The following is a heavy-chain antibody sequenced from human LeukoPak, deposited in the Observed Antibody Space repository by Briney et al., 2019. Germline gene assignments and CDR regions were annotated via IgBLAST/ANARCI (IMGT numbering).Heavy chain of an antibody. CDR3: ARNSRGAVAGTREPRNWFDP. CDR2: IYCSGST. Sequence: SETLSLTCTVSGGSIRSSHYYWGWIRQPPGKGLEWIGSIYCSGSTYYNPSLKSRVTISVDTSKNQFSLKLSSVTAADTAVYYCARNSRGAVAGTREPRNWFDPWGQGTLVTVSS. J-gene: IGHJ5*02. CDR1: GGSIRSSHYY. V-gene: IGHV4-39*01. D-gene: IGHD6-19*01.